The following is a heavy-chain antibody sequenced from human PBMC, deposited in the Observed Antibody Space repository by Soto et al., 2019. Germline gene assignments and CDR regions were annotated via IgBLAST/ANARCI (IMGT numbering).Heavy chain of an antibody. Sequence: EVQLVESGRGLVQPGGSLRLSCTASGFTFSDYSMDWVRQTPGKGLEWLSYISESSDTIYYADSVKGRFTISRDNAKNSLFLQMSSLRGEDTAVYYCARDKMGELSIADYWGQGTPVTVSS. D-gene: IGHD3-16*02. V-gene: IGHV3-48*01. CDR2: ISESSDTI. CDR1: GFTFSDYS. CDR3: ARDKMGELSIADY. J-gene: IGHJ4*02.